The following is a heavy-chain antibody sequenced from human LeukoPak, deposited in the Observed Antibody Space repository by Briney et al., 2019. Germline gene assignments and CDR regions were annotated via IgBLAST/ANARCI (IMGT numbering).Heavy chain of an antibody. CDR3: AREQTLPLYSSGAPRAFDY. CDR2: IIPILGIA. D-gene: IGHD3-22*01. V-gene: IGHV1-69*04. Sequence: ASVKVSCKASGGTFSSYAISWVRQAPGQGLEWMGRIIPILGIANYAQKFQGRVTITADKSTSTAYMELSSLRSEDTAVYYCAREQTLPLYSSGAPRAFDYWGQGTLVTVSS. J-gene: IGHJ4*02. CDR1: GGTFSSYA.